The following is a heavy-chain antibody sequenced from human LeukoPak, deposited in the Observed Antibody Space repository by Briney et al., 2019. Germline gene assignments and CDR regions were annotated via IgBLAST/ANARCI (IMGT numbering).Heavy chain of an antibody. CDR1: GYXFTGYY. J-gene: IGHJ4*02. CDR2: INPNSDGT. Sequence: ASVKVSCKASGYXFTGYYIHWVRQAPGQGLESMGWINPNSDGTNYAQKFQGRVAMTRDTSISTAYMELSRLTSDDTAVYYCASGGVAVAGSAIDYWGQGTLVTVSS. CDR3: ASGGVAVAGSAIDY. V-gene: IGHV1-2*02. D-gene: IGHD6-19*01.